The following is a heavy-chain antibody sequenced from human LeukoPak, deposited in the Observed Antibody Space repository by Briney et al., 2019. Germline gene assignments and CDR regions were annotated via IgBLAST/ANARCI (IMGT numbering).Heavy chain of an antibody. Sequence: SETLSLTCTVSADSINTYYWSWIRQPPGKGLEWIGYIYYSGGTNYHPSLKSRVTLSLDTSKSHFSLKLSSVTAEDTAVYYCATVRYYGSGSYYEGMYYFDYWGQGTLVTVSS. D-gene: IGHD3-10*01. V-gene: IGHV4-59*01. CDR3: ATVRYYGSGSYYEGMYYFDY. J-gene: IGHJ4*02. CDR1: ADSINTYY. CDR2: IYYSGGT.